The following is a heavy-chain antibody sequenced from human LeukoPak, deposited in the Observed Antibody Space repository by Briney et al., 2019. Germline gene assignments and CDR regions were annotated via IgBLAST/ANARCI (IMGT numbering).Heavy chain of an antibody. Sequence: SETLSLTCAVYGGSFSGYYWIWIRQPPGKGLEWIGEINHSGSTNYNPSLESRVTISVDTSKNQFSLKLSSVTAADTAVYYCARTTTVTTSAFDIWGQGTMVTVSS. J-gene: IGHJ3*02. CDR3: ARTTTVTTSAFDI. CDR1: GGSFSGYY. D-gene: IGHD4-17*01. V-gene: IGHV4-34*01. CDR2: INHSGST.